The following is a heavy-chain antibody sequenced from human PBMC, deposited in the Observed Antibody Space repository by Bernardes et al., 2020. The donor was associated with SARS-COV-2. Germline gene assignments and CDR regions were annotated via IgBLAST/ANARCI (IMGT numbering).Heavy chain of an antibody. Sequence: GSLRLSCAASGFTFSTNWMTWVRQAAGKGLEWVAKIKFDGSEEYYVDSVKGRFTISRDNAKNSLYLQMNSLRAEDTAVYFCARESDWNYVFDYWGQGTLVTVSS. CDR3: ARESDWNYVFDY. CDR1: GFTFSTNW. V-gene: IGHV3-7*01. CDR2: IKFDGSEE. J-gene: IGHJ4*02. D-gene: IGHD1-7*01.